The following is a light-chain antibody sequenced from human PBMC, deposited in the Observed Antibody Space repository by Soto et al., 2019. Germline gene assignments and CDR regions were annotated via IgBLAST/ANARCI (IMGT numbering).Light chain of an antibody. J-gene: IGLJ2*01. CDR2: DNN. Sequence: QSVLTQPPSVSAAPGQKVTISCSGGSSNIGTNYVSWYQQLPGTVPTLLIYDNNKRPSGIPDRFSASKSGTSATLDITGLQIGDEADYYCETWDDSLPGAVFGGGTKLTVL. CDR3: ETWDDSLPGAV. CDR1: SSNIGTNY. V-gene: IGLV1-51*01.